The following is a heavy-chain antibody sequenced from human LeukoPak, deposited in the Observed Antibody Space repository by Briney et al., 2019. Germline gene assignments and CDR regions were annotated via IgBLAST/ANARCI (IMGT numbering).Heavy chain of an antibody. Sequence: PSETLSLTCTVSGGSISSHYWSWIRQPPGKGLEWIGYIYYSGSTNYNPSLKSRVTISVDTSKNQFSLKLSSVTAADTAVYYCARDCSSTSCQGWFDPWGQGTLVTVSS. V-gene: IGHV4-59*11. CDR1: GGSISSHY. J-gene: IGHJ5*02. CDR3: ARDCSSTSCQGWFDP. D-gene: IGHD2-2*01. CDR2: IYYSGST.